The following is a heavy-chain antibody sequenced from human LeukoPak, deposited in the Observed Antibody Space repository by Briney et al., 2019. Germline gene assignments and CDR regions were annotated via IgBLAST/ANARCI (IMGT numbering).Heavy chain of an antibody. CDR2: IYHSGST. CDR3: ARDFSSGSGYYYFYGLDV. CDR1: GDSISGYY. J-gene: IGHJ6*02. Sequence: PSETLSLTCTVSGDSISGYYWTWIRQSPGKGLEWIGYIYHSGSTNYNPSLSSRVTIALDMSKNQFSLKLRSVTTADTGIYYCARDFSSGSGYYYFYGLDVWGQGTTVIVSS. V-gene: IGHV4-59*01. D-gene: IGHD3-22*01.